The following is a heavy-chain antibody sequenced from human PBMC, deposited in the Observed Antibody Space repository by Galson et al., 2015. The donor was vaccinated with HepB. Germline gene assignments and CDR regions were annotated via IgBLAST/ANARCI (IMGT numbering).Heavy chain of an antibody. CDR3: ARDWETSGYVMGASDI. V-gene: IGHV3-30-3*01. D-gene: IGHD3-22*01. CDR2: ISYDGNIQ. J-gene: IGHJ3*02. Sequence: SLRLSCAASEFTFSSYEMHWVRQAPGKGLEWVAVISYDGNIQYYADSVKGRFTISRDNSKNILNLQMSSLRADDTAVYYCARDWETSGYVMGASDIWGQGTMVTVSS. CDR1: EFTFSSYE.